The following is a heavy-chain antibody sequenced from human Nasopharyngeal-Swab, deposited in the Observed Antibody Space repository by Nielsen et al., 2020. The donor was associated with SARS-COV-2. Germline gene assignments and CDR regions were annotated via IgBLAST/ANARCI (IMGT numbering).Heavy chain of an antibody. D-gene: IGHD1-14*01. Sequence: GESLKISCTASGFTFGDYAMSWFRQAPGSGLEWVGFIRSKPYGGTAEYAASVKGRFTISRDDSKSIAHLQMNSLKTEDTGVYYCTRFSIIATPYYCDYWGQGTLVTVSS. CDR3: TRFSIIATPYYCDY. V-gene: IGHV3-49*03. CDR1: GFTFGDYA. CDR2: IRSKPYGGTA. J-gene: IGHJ4*02.